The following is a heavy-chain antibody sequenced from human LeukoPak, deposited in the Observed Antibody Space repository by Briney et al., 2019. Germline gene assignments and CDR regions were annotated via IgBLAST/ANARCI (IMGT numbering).Heavy chain of an antibody. D-gene: IGHD5/OR15-5a*01. CDR2: IYDSGST. CDR3: ARDVSRRRFDY. V-gene: IGHV4-61*01. Sequence: PSETLSLTCTVSGGSISSSSYYWSWIRQPPGKGLEWIGYIYDSGSTNYNPSLKSRVTISIDTSKNQFSLKLSSVTAADTAVYYCARDVSRRRFDYWGQGTLVTVSS. CDR1: GGSISSSSYY. J-gene: IGHJ4*02.